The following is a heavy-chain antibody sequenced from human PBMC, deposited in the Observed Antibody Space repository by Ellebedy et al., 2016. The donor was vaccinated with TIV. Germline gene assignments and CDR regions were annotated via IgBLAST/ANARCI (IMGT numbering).Heavy chain of an antibody. CDR1: GFTFSSYA. CDR2: ISYDGSNK. Sequence: PGGSLRLSCAASGFTFSSYAMHWVRQAPGKGLEWVAVISYDGSNKYYADSVKGRFTISRDNSKNTLYLQMNSLRAEDTAVYYCARGGSEYYYDSSVEGASDIWGQGTMVTVSS. D-gene: IGHD3-22*01. CDR3: ARGGSEYYYDSSVEGASDI. V-gene: IGHV3-30-3*01. J-gene: IGHJ3*02.